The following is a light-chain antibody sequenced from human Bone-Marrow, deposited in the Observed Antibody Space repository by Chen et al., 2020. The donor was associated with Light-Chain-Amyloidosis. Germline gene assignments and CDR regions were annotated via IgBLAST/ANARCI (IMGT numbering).Light chain of an antibody. CDR2: EVT. CDR1: SSDVGGYDL. Sequence: QSALPQPASVSGSPGQSITISCTGTSSDVGGYDLVSWYQQYPGKAPKLMIYEVTNRPSGISNRFSGSKYGNTASLTISGLQAEDEADYYCISHTSSGTLWVFGGGTKLTVL. CDR3: ISHTSSGTLWV. J-gene: IGLJ3*02. V-gene: IGLV2-14*01.